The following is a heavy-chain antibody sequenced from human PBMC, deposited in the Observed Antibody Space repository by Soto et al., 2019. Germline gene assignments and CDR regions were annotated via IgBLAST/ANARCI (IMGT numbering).Heavy chain of an antibody. CDR3: ARDLWGYCGTDCYPLDV. V-gene: IGHV4-59*11. D-gene: IGHD2-21*02. CDR1: GGSISSHY. J-gene: IGHJ6*02. Sequence: PSETLSITCTVSGGSISSHYWSWIRQPQGKGLEWIGYVYNTGSTVYNPSFKSRVTISVDTSKNQFSLKLNSVTAADTAVYYCARDLWGYCGTDCYPLDVWGQGTTVTV. CDR2: VYNTGST.